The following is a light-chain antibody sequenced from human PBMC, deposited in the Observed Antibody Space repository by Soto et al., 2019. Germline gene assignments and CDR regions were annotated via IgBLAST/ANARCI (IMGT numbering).Light chain of an antibody. CDR2: KAS. V-gene: IGKV1-5*03. CDR1: QTISTW. Sequence: DIQMTQSPSTLSASVGDRINITCRASQTISTWLAWYQQKPGTAPKLLIYKASTLGSGVPSRFSGSGSGTEFTLTISRLQPDDSATYYCQQYNDLSTFGGGTKVEI. J-gene: IGKJ4*01. CDR3: QQYNDLST.